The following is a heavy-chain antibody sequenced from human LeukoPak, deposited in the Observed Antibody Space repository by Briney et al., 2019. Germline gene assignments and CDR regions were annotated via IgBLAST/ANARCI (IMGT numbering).Heavy chain of an antibody. CDR1: GFMFSSYE. J-gene: IGHJ4*02. Sequence: HPGGSLRLSCAASGFMFSSYEMSWVRQAPGKGLEWVADIKEDGSEKSYVDSVKGRFTISRDNAKNSLYLQMNSLRAEDTAVYYCARSHYGEVDYWGQGTLVTVSS. V-gene: IGHV3-7*01. CDR3: ARSHYGEVDY. CDR2: IKEDGSEK. D-gene: IGHD3-10*01.